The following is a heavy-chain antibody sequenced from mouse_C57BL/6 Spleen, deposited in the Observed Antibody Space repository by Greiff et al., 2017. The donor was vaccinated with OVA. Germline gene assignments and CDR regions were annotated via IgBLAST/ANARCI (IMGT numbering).Heavy chain of an antibody. J-gene: IGHJ3*01. CDR1: GYAFTNYL. D-gene: IGHD1-1*01. Sequence: VQLQQSGAELVRPGTSVKVSCKASGYAFTNYLIEWVKQRPGQGLEWIGVINPGSGGTNYNEKFKGKATLTADKSSSTAYMQLSSLTSEDSAVYFCARSGYGSSYENFFAYWGKGTLVTVSA. CDR3: ARSGYGSSYENFFAY. V-gene: IGHV1-54*01. CDR2: INPGSGGT.